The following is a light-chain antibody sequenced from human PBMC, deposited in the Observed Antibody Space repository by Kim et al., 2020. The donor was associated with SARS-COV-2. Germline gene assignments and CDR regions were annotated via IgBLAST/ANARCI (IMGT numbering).Light chain of an antibody. Sequence: SPGERAPPSCGASRSITSNYLAWYQQKPGQAPRLLIYIAYTRATGIPDRFSGSGSGTEFTLTISRLEPEDFAVYYCHQYGSSPSTFGQGTRLEIK. J-gene: IGKJ5*01. V-gene: IGKV3-20*01. CDR3: HQYGSSPST. CDR2: IAY. CDR1: RSITSNY.